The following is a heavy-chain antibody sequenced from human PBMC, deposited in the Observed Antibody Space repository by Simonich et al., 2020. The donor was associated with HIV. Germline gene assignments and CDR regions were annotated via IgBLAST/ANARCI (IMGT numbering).Heavy chain of an antibody. Sequence: EVQLVESGGGLVQPGGSLRLSCAASGFTFNSYSMNWVRQAPGTGLEWFAYISSSRSSIYYADSVKGRFTISRDNAKNSLYLQMNSLRAEDTAVYYCARAGGNFDYWGQGTLVTVSS. V-gene: IGHV3-48*01. J-gene: IGHJ4*02. CDR3: ARAGGNFDY. CDR2: ISSSRSSI. D-gene: IGHD3-10*01. CDR1: GFTFNSYS.